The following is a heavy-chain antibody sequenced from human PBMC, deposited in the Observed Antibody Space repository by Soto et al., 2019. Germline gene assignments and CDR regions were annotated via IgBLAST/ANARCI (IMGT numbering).Heavy chain of an antibody. J-gene: IGHJ4*02. V-gene: IGHV4-59*01. CDR1: GFTFSNAW. CDR3: ARDLGIGSSGPFDY. CDR2: IYHSGNT. Sequence: GSLRLSCAASGFTFSNAWMNWIRQAPGKGLEWIGFIYHSGNTNYKSSLKGRVTMSMDTSKSQFFLKLTSVTAADTAVYYCARDLGIGSSGPFDYWGQGALVTVSS. D-gene: IGHD6-13*01.